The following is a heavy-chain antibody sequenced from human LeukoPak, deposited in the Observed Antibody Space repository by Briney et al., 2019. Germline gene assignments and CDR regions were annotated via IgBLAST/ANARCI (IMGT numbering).Heavy chain of an antibody. Sequence: GGSLRLSCAASGFTFSNYWMHWVRQAPGMGLVWVSRISGDGSRTDYADSAKGRFTISRDNAKNTLYLQMNSLRAEDTAVYYCARDPGGSYYYYWGQGTLVTVSS. CDR2: ISGDGSRT. D-gene: IGHD1-26*01. J-gene: IGHJ4*02. CDR1: GFTFSNYW. CDR3: ARDPGGSYYYY. V-gene: IGHV3-74*01.